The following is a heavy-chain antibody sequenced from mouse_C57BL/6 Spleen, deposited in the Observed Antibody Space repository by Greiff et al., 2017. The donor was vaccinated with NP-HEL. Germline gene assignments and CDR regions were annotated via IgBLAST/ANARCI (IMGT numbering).Heavy chain of an antibody. CDR1: GYTFTSYG. D-gene: IGHD1-1*01. Sequence: QVQLKQSGAELARPGASVKLSCKASGYTFTSYGISWVKQRTGQGLEWIGEIYPRSGNTYYNEKFKGKATLTADKSSSTAYMELRSLTSEDSAVYFCARYGYGSSYAMDYWGQGTSVTVSS. CDR3: ARYGYGSSYAMDY. CDR2: IYPRSGNT. V-gene: IGHV1-81*01. J-gene: IGHJ4*01.